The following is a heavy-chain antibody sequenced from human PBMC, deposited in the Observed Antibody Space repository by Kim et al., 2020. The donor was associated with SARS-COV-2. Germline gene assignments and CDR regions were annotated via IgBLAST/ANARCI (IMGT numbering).Heavy chain of an antibody. CDR2: VHSGGTT. CDR3: ATRILASRGG. CDR1: GVSVSSTAYF. Sequence: SETLSLTCTVSGVSVSSTAYFWVWIRQPPGKGLEWIGSVHSGGTTSYNPSLRSRLTISMDTSKNQFSLNLMSVTAADTAVYYCATRILASRGGWGQGTLVTVSS. V-gene: IGHV4-39*01. D-gene: IGHD3-16*01. J-gene: IGHJ4*02.